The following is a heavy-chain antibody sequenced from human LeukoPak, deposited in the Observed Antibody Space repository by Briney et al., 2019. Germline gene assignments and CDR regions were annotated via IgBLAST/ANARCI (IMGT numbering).Heavy chain of an antibody. J-gene: IGHJ5*02. CDR3: ARTYNYYGSGSYGWFDP. Sequence: SETLSLTCTVSGGSISSGGYYWSWIRQPPGKGLEWIGYIYHSGSTYYNPSLKSRVTISVDTSKNQFSLKLSSVTAADTAVYYCARTYNYYGSGSYGWFDPWGQGTLVTVSS. CDR2: IYHSGST. V-gene: IGHV4-30-2*01. CDR1: GGSISSGGYY. D-gene: IGHD3-10*01.